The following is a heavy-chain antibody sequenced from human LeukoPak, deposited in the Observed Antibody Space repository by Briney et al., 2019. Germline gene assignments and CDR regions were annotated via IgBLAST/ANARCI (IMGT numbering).Heavy chain of an antibody. V-gene: IGHV3-73*01. CDR3: TRPHSSSWRIFDY. CDR2: IRSKANSYAT. Sequence: GGSLRLSCAASGFTFSGSAMHWVRQASGKGLERVGRIRSKANSYATAYAASVKGRFTISRDDSKNTAYLQMNSLKTEDTAVYYCTRPHSSSWRIFDYWGQGTLVTVSS. D-gene: IGHD6-13*01. J-gene: IGHJ4*02. CDR1: GFTFSGSA.